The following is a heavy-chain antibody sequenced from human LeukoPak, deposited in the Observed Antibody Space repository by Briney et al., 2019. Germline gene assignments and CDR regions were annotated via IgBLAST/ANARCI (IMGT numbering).Heavy chain of an antibody. V-gene: IGHV1-69*13. Sequence: GASVKVSCKASGGTFSSYAISWVRQAPGQGLEWMGGIIPIFGTANYAQKFQGRVTITADESTSTAYMELSSLRSEDTAVYYCAREAPPFYRLRPRMGLADTYYFDYWGQGTLVTVSS. CDR3: AREAPPFYRLRPRMGLADTYYFDY. CDR1: GGTFSSYA. CDR2: IIPIFGTA. J-gene: IGHJ4*02. D-gene: IGHD2/OR15-2a*01.